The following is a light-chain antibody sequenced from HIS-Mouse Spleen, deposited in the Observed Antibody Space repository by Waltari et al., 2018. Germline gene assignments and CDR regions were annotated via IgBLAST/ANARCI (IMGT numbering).Light chain of an antibody. CDR3: SSYAGSNNWV. CDR2: KVS. J-gene: IGLJ2*01. CDR1: SSDVGGYNY. V-gene: IGLV2-8*01. Sequence: QSALTQPPSASGSPGQSFTISCTGTSSDVGGYNYFPWYQQHPGKGPILMIYKVSNGPSVLPARFSGSKSGNTAALTVSVLQAEDEADDYCSSYAGSNNWVFGGGTKLTVL.